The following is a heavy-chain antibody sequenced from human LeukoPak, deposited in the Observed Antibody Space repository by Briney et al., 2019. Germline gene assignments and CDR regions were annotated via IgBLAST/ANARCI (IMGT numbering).Heavy chain of an antibody. Sequence: PSETLSLTCTVSGGSTSSYYWSWIRQPPGKGLEWIGYIYYSGSTNYNPSLKSRVTISVDTSKNQFSLKLSSVTAADTAVYYCARGHMITFGGVPVSNWFDPWGQGTLVTVSS. J-gene: IGHJ5*02. CDR3: ARGHMITFGGVPVSNWFDP. D-gene: IGHD3-16*01. CDR2: IYYSGST. CDR1: GGSTSSYY. V-gene: IGHV4-59*01.